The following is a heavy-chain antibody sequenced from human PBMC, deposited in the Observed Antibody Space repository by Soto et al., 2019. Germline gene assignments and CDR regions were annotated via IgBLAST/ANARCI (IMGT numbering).Heavy chain of an antibody. CDR3: ARGGDYYGSGSYLLDP. J-gene: IGHJ5*02. CDR1: GFTFSSYS. Sequence: GGSLRLSCAASGFTFSSYSMNWVRQAPGKGLEWVSYISSSSSTIYYADSVKGRFTISRDNAKNSLYLQMNSLRDEDTAVYYCARGGDYYGSGSYLLDPWGQGTLVTVSS. D-gene: IGHD3-10*01. V-gene: IGHV3-48*02. CDR2: ISSSSSTI.